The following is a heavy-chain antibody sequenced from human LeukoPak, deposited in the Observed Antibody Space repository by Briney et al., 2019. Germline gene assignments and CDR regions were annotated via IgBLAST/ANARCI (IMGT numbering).Heavy chain of an antibody. CDR2: ISSSSSYI. CDR1: GLTLSSYA. V-gene: IGHV3-21*01. Sequence: GGSLRLSCAASGLTLSSYAMSWVRQAPGKGLEWVSSISSSSSYIYYADSVKGRFTISRDNAKNSLYLQMNSLRAEDTAVYYCARDESITISGVVTPPHLDYWGQGTLVTVSS. D-gene: IGHD3-3*01. CDR3: ARDESITISGVVTPPHLDY. J-gene: IGHJ4*02.